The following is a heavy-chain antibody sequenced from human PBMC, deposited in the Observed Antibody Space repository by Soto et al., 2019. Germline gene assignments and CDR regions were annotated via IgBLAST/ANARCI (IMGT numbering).Heavy chain of an antibody. J-gene: IGHJ4*02. CDR2: TNNDGNRL. CDR1: GLAFSSYW. Sequence: GDVRLSCEASGLAFSSYWMHWVRQTRGKGLMWVSRTNNDGNRLTYADSVKGRFTISRDNAKSTLYLQRNSLRVEDTAVYFCARDQEASWYTSYSDYWGQGTLVTVSS. D-gene: IGHD6-13*01. V-gene: IGHV3-74*03. CDR3: ARDQEASWYTSYSDY.